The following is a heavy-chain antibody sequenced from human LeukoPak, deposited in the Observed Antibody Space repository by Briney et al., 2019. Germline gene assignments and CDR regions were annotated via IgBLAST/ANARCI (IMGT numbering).Heavy chain of an antibody. V-gene: IGHV3-7*01. Sequence: GGSLRLSCAASGFTFSSYWMSWVRQAPGKGLEWVANIKQDGSEKYYVDSVKGRFTISRDNAKNSLYLQMNSLGAEDTAVYYCARDDSRSTFDYWGQGTLVTVSS. CDR1: GFTFSSYW. D-gene: IGHD6-6*01. J-gene: IGHJ4*02. CDR2: IKQDGSEK. CDR3: ARDDSRSTFDY.